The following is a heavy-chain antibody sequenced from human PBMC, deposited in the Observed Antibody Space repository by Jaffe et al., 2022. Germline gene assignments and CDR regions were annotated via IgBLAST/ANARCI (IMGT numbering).Heavy chain of an antibody. CDR3: ARRVIWQQLAHDAFDI. D-gene: IGHD6-13*01. J-gene: IGHJ3*02. V-gene: IGHV4-39*01. Sequence: QLQLQESGPGLVKPSETLSLTCTVSGGSISSSSYYWGWIRQPPGKGLEWIGSIYYSGSTYYNPSLKSRVTISVDTSKNQFSLKLSSVTAADTAVYYCARRVIWQQLAHDAFDIWGQGTMVTVSS. CDR1: GGSISSSSYY. CDR2: IYYSGST.